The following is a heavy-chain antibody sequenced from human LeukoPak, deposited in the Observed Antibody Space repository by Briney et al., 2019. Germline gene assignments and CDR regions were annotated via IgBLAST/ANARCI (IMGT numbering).Heavy chain of an antibody. CDR1: GFTFSSYG. Sequence: GGSLRLSCAASGFTFSSYGMHWVRQAPGKGLVWVSRINTDGSSTNYADSVKGRFTISRDNAKNTLYLQMNSLRAEDTAVYYCARAGPNDILTGYLNYWGQGTLVTVSS. V-gene: IGHV3-74*01. D-gene: IGHD3-9*01. CDR3: ARAGPNDILTGYLNY. CDR2: INTDGSST. J-gene: IGHJ4*02.